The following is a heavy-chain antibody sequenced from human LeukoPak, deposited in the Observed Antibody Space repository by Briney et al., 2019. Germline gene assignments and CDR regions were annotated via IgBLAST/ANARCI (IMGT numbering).Heavy chain of an antibody. D-gene: IGHD2-2*01. J-gene: IGHJ1*01. Sequence: ASVKVSCKAFGYTFTDYYMHWLRQAPGQGLEWMGWINPNSGGTNYAQKFQGRVTMTRDTSISTAYMELSRLRSDDTAVYYCARSVLEITTSCYACAEYLQEWGQGTLVTVSS. CDR3: ARSVLEITTSCYACAEYLQE. CDR2: INPNSGGT. CDR1: GYTFTDYY. V-gene: IGHV1-2*02.